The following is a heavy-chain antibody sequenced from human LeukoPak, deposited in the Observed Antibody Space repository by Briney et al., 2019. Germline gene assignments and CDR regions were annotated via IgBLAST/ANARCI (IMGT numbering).Heavy chain of an antibody. CDR1: GFTFSSYS. CDR3: ARDLNGGSFSYYYMDV. J-gene: IGHJ6*03. V-gene: IGHV3-21*01. Sequence: PGGSLRLSCAASGFTFSSYSMNWVRQAPGKGLEWVSSISSSSSYIYYADSVKGRFTISRDNAKNSLYLQMNSLRAEDTAVYYCARDLNGGSFSYYYMDVWGKGTTVTVSS. D-gene: IGHD1-26*01. CDR2: ISSSSSYI.